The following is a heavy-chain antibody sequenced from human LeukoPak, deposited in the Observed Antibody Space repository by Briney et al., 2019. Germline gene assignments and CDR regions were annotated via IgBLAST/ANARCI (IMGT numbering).Heavy chain of an antibody. D-gene: IGHD2-2*01. V-gene: IGHV3-49*03. CDR3: TREALVVPAPSFDY. CDR2: IRSKAYGGTT. CDR1: GFTFGDYA. J-gene: IGHJ4*02. Sequence: PGGSLRLSCTASGFTFGDYAMSWFRQAPGKGLEWVGFIRSKAYGGTTEYAASVKGRFTISRDDSKSIAYLQMNSLKTEDTAVYYCTREALVVPAPSFDYWGQGTLVTVSS.